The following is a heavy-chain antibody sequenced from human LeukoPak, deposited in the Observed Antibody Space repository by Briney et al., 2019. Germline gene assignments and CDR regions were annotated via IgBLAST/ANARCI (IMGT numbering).Heavy chain of an antibody. CDR3: SRARHDGSSYFDY. CDR1: GFTFSSHW. J-gene: IGHJ4*02. Sequence: PGGSLRLSCAASGFTFSSHWMHWVRQVPGKGLVWVSRIHRDGTTTNYADSVKGRFTISRDNARNTLYLQLNNLRAEDTAVYYCSRARHDGSSYFDYWGQGILVTVSS. V-gene: IGHV3-74*01. D-gene: IGHD1-1*01. CDR2: IHRDGTTT.